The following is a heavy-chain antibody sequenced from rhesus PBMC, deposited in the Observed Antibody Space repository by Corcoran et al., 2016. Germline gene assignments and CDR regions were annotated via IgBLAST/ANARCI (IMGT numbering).Heavy chain of an antibody. D-gene: IGHD5-24*01. CDR2: ISYTGGSI. V-gene: IGHV3S18*01. CDR1: GFSFSDYY. Sequence: EVQLVESGGGLAKPGGSLRLSCAASGFSFSDYYMYWVRQAPGKGLDLVSGISYTGGSIYYADSVKGRFTISRENAKNTLYLQMDSLRAEDTAVYYCARDYSGYSYFDYWGQGVLVTVSS. J-gene: IGHJ4*01. CDR3: ARDYSGYSYFDY.